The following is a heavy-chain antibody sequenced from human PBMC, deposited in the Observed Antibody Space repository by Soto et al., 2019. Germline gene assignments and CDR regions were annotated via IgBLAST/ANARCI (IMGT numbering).Heavy chain of an antibody. J-gene: IGHJ3*02. CDR1: GFTFSTYV. D-gene: IGHD4-4*01. V-gene: IGHV3-23*01. Sequence: HPGGSLRLSCAASGFTFSTYVMSWVRQAPGKGLEWVSTITGSVGSTYSADSVKGRFTISRDNSKKTLYLQMNSLRAEDTAIYYCAKHNYFRDVFAIWGQGTMVTFS. CDR2: ITGSVGST. CDR3: AKHNYFRDVFAI.